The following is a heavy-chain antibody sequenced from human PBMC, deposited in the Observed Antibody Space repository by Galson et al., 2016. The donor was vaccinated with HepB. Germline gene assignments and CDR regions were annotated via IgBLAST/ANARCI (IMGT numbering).Heavy chain of an antibody. D-gene: IGHD3-3*01. CDR1: GASISTRYW. CDR2: INDRGTT. Sequence: TLSLTCDVSGASISTRYWWSWVRQPPGKGLEWLGEINDRGTTNSNPSVKSRITISVDKSKNQFSLNLTSVTAADTAVYYCSRGFASSGFYYRWFDLWGQGTLVTVSS. V-gene: IGHV4-4*02. CDR3: SRGFASSGFYYRWFDL. J-gene: IGHJ5*02.